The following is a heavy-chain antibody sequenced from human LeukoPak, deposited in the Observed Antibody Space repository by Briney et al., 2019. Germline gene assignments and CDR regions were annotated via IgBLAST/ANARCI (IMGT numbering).Heavy chain of an antibody. D-gene: IGHD3-10*01. V-gene: IGHV3-66*01. Sequence: PGGSLRLSRAASGFTFSSYGMHWVRQAPGKGLEWVSVIYSGGSTYYADSVKGRFTISRDNSKNTLYLQMNSLRAEDTAVYYCARDQKPVSFGSQGYWGQGTLVTVSS. CDR1: GFTFSSYG. CDR3: ARDQKPVSFGSQGY. CDR2: IYSGGST. J-gene: IGHJ4*02.